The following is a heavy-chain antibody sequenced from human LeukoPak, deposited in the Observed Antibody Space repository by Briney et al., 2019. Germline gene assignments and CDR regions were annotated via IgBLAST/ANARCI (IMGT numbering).Heavy chain of an antibody. D-gene: IGHD2-2*01. CDR2: IYHSGST. V-gene: IGHV4-30-2*01. Sequence: PSQTLSLTCTVSGGSISSGGYYWSWIRQPPGKGLEWIGYIYHSGSTYYNPSLKSRVTISVDRSKNQFSLKLSSVTAADTAVYYCARQPAADAFDIWGQGTMVTVSS. CDR3: ARQPAADAFDI. J-gene: IGHJ3*02. CDR1: GGSISSGGYY.